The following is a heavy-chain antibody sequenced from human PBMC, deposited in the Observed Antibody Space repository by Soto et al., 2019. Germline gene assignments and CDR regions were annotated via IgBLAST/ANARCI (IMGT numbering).Heavy chain of an antibody. CDR1: GGSISSGGYS. Sequence: PSETLSITCAVPGGSISSGGYSWSWIRQPPGKGLEWIGYIYHSGSTYYNPSLKSRVTISVDRSKNQFSLKLSSVTAADTAVYSCARHHDSWRQATLVT. CDR2: IYHSGST. J-gene: IGHJ5*02. V-gene: IGHV4-30-2*01. D-gene: IGHD3-16*01. CDR3: ARHHDS.